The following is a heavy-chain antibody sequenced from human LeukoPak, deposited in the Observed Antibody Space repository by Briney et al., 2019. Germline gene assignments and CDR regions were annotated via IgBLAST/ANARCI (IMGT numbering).Heavy chain of an antibody. CDR1: GFIFSSYV. Sequence: GGSLRLSCAASGFIFSSYVMSWVRQAPGKGLEWVSSVSGNGGSTYYADSVKGRFTISRDNSKNTLSLQVNSLRVEDTAVYYCAKVEMSSVQAPFDYWGQGTLVTVSS. CDR3: AKVEMSSVQAPFDY. V-gene: IGHV3-23*01. D-gene: IGHD5-24*01. J-gene: IGHJ4*02. CDR2: VSGNGGST.